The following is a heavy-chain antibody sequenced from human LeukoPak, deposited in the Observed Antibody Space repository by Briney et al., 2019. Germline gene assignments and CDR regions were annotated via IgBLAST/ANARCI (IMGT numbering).Heavy chain of an antibody. CDR1: GFTFSDFA. Sequence: GGSLRLSCAASGFTFSDFAMSWVRQAPGKGLEWVSAISGSGVSTYYADSVKGRFTISRDNSKNTLYLQMNSLRAEDTAVYYCARGHSGWYDYWGQGTLVTVSS. CDR2: ISGSGVST. V-gene: IGHV3-23*01. D-gene: IGHD6-19*01. CDR3: ARGHSGWYDY. J-gene: IGHJ4*02.